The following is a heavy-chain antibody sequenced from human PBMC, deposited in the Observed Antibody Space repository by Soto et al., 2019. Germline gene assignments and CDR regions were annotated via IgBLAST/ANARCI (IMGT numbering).Heavy chain of an antibody. V-gene: IGHV4-34*01. Sequence: QVQLHQWGAGLLKPSETLSLACSIYSGSFSGYYWSWIRQPPGKGLEWIGEISRSGNTNYSQSLKSRVSISIDTSKKQFSLNLASVSAADTAVYYCARAPKVSGSSQTRPDFWGQGTLVTVSS. CDR1: SGSFSGYY. D-gene: IGHD6-6*01. CDR2: ISRSGNT. J-gene: IGHJ4*02. CDR3: ARAPKVSGSSQTRPDF.